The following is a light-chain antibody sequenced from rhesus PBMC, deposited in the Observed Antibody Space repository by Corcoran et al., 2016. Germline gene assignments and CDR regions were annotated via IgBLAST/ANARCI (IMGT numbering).Light chain of an antibody. V-gene: IGKV3S9*01. CDR1: QSVRSY. J-gene: IGKJ2*01. CDR2: GAS. CDR3: QQYNNWMFT. Sequence: EIVMTQSPATLSSSPGERATLSCRASQSVRSYVAWYQQKPEQAPRLLIYGASNRATGVPDRFSGSGSGTSFALIISSFEPEDVGVYYCQQYNNWMFTFGQGTKVEIK.